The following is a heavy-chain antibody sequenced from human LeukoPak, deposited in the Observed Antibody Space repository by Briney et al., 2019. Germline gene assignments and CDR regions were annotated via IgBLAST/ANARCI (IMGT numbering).Heavy chain of an antibody. D-gene: IGHD3-10*01. J-gene: IGHJ5*02. Sequence: PGGSLRLSCAASGITVSSNYMSWVRQAPGKGLEWVSVIYSGGSTYYADSVKGRSTISRDNSKNTLYLQMNSLRAEDTAVYYCARDVGSGSFDPWGQGTLVTVSS. V-gene: IGHV3-53*01. CDR3: ARDVGSGSFDP. CDR2: IYSGGST. CDR1: GITVSSNY.